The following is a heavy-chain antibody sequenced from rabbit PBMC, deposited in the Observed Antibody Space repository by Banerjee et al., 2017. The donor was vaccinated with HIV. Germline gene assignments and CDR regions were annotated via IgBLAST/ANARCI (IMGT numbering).Heavy chain of an antibody. J-gene: IGHJ4*01. Sequence: QEQLEESGGDLVKPEGSLTLTCKASGFSLSSSYRICWVRQAPGKGLEWIACIYTGDGDTYFASWAKGRFAISITSSTTVTLQMTSLTAADTATYFCARYGGGWGSYFNLWGPGTLVTVS. D-gene: IGHD4-1*01. CDR3: ARYGGGWGSYFNL. CDR2: IYTGDGDT. V-gene: IGHV1S45*01. CDR1: GFSLSSSYR.